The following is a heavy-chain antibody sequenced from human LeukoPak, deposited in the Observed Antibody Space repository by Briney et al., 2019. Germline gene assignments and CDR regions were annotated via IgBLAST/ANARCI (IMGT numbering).Heavy chain of an antibody. CDR3: AKDRQNNYRAGYYFDY. CDR1: GFTFSSYV. CDR2: ITSSGGST. D-gene: IGHD3-10*01. J-gene: IGHJ4*02. Sequence: GGSLRPSYAASGFTFSSYVRILVRPAPGKGLWRGSSITSSGGSTYYADFVSGGFTTAKDASRTTLYLAMNSMRAETTAVYSCAKDRQNNYRAGYYFDYWRQGTLVSVPS. V-gene: IGHV3-23*01.